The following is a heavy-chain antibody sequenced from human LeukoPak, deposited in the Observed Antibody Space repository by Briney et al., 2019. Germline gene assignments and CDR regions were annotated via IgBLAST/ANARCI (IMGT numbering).Heavy chain of an antibody. CDR2: IYYSGST. CDR3: ARDRITMVRGSGGWFDP. J-gene: IGHJ5*02. CDR1: GGSFSGYY. Sequence: SSETLSLTCAVYGGSFSGYYWNWIRQPPGKGLEWIGYIYYSGSTYYNPSLKSRVTISVDTSKNHFSLKLSSVTAADTAVYYCARDRITMVRGSGGWFDPWGQGTLVTVSS. V-gene: IGHV4-30-4*08. D-gene: IGHD3-10*01.